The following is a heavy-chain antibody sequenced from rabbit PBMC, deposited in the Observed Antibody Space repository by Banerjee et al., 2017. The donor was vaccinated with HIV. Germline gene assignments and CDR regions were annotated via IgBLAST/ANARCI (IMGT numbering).Heavy chain of an antibody. V-gene: IGHV1S40*01. Sequence: QSLEETGGGLVQPGGSLTLSCKASGFSFSSSYYMCWVRQAPGKGLEWIGCIYAGSSGTTYYASWAKGRFTISKTSSTTVTLQMTSLTAADTATYFCARGMLVMVMLPICNLWGPGTLVTVS. CDR2: IYAGSSGTT. J-gene: IGHJ4*01. CDR3: ARGMLVMVMLPICNL. D-gene: IGHD6-1*01. CDR1: GFSFSSSYY.